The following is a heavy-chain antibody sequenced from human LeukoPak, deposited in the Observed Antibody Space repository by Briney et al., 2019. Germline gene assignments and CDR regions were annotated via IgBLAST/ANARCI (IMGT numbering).Heavy chain of an antibody. CDR1: GITLSNYG. V-gene: IGHV3-23*01. CDR3: AKRGVVIRVILVGFHKEAYYFDS. Sequence: GGSLRLSCAVSGITLSNYGMTWGRQAPGKGLEWGAGISDSGGRTNYADSVKGRFTISRDNPKNTLYLQMNSLRAEDPAVYFCAKRGVVIRVILVGFHKEAYYFDSWGQGALVTVSS. CDR2: ISDSGGRT. J-gene: IGHJ4*02. D-gene: IGHD3-22*01.